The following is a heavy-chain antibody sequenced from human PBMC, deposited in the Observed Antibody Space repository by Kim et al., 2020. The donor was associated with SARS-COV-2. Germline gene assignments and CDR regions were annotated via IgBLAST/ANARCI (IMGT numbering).Heavy chain of an antibody. CDR3: ARESYYYDSSGYYLFDY. Sequence: KGRFTISRDDSKNSLYLQMNSLKTEDTAVYYCARESYYYDSSGYYLFDYWGQGTLVTVSS. D-gene: IGHD3-22*01. V-gene: IGHV3-72*01. J-gene: IGHJ4*02.